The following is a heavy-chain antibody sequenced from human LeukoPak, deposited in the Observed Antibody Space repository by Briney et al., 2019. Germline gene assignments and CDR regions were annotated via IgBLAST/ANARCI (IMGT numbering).Heavy chain of an antibody. CDR1: GYSFILYG. Sequence: GASVKVSSKTSGYSFILYGISCVRQAPGQRLEWMGSISAYNGDTNYAQKLQSRVTMTTDTSTSTAYMELRSLRSDDTAVYYCARGLGNGGGSYYYYYMDVWGKGTTVTVSS. V-gene: IGHV1-18*01. D-gene: IGHD4-23*01. CDR3: ARGLGNGGGSYYYYYMDV. J-gene: IGHJ6*03. CDR2: ISAYNGDT.